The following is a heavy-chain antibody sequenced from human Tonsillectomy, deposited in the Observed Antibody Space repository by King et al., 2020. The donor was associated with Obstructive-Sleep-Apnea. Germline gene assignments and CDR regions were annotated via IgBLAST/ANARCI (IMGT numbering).Heavy chain of an antibody. CDR2: INPSGGST. D-gene: IGHD3-22*01. CDR3: ARDLRDDSSGYPKTNFDY. V-gene: IGHV1-46*01. CDR1: GYTFTNYY. Sequence: QLVQSGAEVKKPGASVKVSCKASGYTFTNYYMHWVRQAPGQGLEWMGIINPSGGSTSYAQKFQGRVTMTRDTSTSTVYMELSSLRSEDTAMYYCARDLRDDSSGYPKTNFDYWGLGTLVTVSS. J-gene: IGHJ4*02.